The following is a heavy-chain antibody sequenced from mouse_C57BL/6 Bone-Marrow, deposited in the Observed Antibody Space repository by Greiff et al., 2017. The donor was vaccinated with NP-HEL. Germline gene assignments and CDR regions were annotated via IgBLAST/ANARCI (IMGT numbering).Heavy chain of an antibody. CDR3: AKGYYDSSLIAY. D-gene: IGHD1-1*01. CDR2: IWSGGST. CDR1: GFSLTSYG. J-gene: IGHJ3*01. V-gene: IGHV2-4*01. Sequence: VKLMESGPGLVQPSQSLSITCTASGFSLTSYGVHWVRQPPGKGLEWLGVIWSGGSTDYYAAFISRLSISKDNSKSQVFFKMNSLQADDTAIYYCAKGYYDSSLIAYWGQGTLVTVSA.